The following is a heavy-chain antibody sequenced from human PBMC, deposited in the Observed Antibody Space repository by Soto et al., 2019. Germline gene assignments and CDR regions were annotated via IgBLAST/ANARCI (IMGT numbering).Heavy chain of an antibody. Sequence: ASVKVSCKVSGYTLTELSVHWVRQAPGKGLEWMGGFDPEDGETIYAQKFQGRVTMTEDTSTDTAYMELSSLRSEDTAVYYCVVAAAGDFDYWGQGTLVTVSS. V-gene: IGHV1-24*01. D-gene: IGHD6-13*01. CDR2: FDPEDGET. CDR3: VVAAAGDFDY. CDR1: GYTLTELS. J-gene: IGHJ4*02.